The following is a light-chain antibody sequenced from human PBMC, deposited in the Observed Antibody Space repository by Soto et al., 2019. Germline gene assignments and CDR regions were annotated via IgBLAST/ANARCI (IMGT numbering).Light chain of an antibody. CDR1: SGHSSYA. CDR3: QTWDTGARVV. CDR2: LSSDGSH. V-gene: IGLV4-69*01. J-gene: IGLJ2*01. Sequence: PVLTQSPSASASLGASVKLTCTLSSGHSSYAIAWHQQQPEKGPRYLMKLSSDGSHSKGDGIPARFSGSSSGAERYLTISGLQSEDEADYYCQTWDTGARVVFGGGTKVTVL.